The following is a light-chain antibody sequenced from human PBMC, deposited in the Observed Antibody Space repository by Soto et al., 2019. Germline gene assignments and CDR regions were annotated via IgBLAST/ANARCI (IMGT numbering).Light chain of an antibody. J-gene: IGLJ3*02. CDR1: SSDVGRYNY. Sequence: QSVLTQPASVSGSPGQSITISCTGASSDVGRYNYVSWYQLHPGKAPKLIIYEVRNRPSGVSNRLSGSKSGNTASLTISGLQADDEADYYCCSYTSSSIRVFGGGTKVTVL. CDR2: EVR. CDR3: CSYTSSSIRV. V-gene: IGLV2-14*01.